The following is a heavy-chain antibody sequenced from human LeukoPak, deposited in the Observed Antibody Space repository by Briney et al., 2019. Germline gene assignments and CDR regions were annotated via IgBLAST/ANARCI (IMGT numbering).Heavy chain of an antibody. D-gene: IGHD3-10*01. J-gene: IGHJ3*02. Sequence: GGSLRLSCAASGFTVSTNYMSWVRQAPGKGLEWVSVIYSDGRTYYADSVKGRFTISRDNSKNTLYLQMNSLRAEDTAVYYCARDSGRFDGFDIWGQGTMVTVSS. V-gene: IGHV3-53*01. CDR1: GFTVSTNY. CDR2: IYSDGRT. CDR3: ARDSGRFDGFDI.